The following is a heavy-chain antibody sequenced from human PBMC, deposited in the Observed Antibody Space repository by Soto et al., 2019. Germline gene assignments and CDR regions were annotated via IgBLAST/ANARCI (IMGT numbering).Heavy chain of an antibody. V-gene: IGHV3-21*01. CDR1: GFTFSSYS. D-gene: IGHD2-2*01. Sequence: EMQLVESGGGLVQPGGSLRLSCAASGFTFSSYSMNWVRQAPGKGLEWVSSISSSSSYIYYADSVKGRFTISRDNAKNSLYLQMNSLRAEDTAVYYCATLVVRSGYYYYYGMDVWGQGTTVTVSS. CDR3: ATLVVRSGYYYYYGMDV. J-gene: IGHJ6*02. CDR2: ISSSSSYI.